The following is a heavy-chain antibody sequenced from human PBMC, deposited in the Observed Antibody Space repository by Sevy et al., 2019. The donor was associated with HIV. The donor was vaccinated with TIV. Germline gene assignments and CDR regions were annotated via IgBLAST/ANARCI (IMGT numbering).Heavy chain of an antibody. V-gene: IGHV5-51*01. CDR2: IYPGDSET. J-gene: IGHJ4*02. CDR1: GHRFTSYW. D-gene: IGHD3-22*01. Sequence: GESLKISCKASGHRFTSYWIAWVRQMPGKGLEWMGIIYPGDSETRYSPSFQGQVTISADKSISTAYLQWSSLRASDTAMFFCARRGYDTSGYPQYYFDYWGQGTLVTVSS. CDR3: ARRGYDTSGYPQYYFDY.